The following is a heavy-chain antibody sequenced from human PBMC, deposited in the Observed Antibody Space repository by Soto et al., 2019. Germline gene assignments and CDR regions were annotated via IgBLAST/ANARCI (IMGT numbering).Heavy chain of an antibody. Sequence: QVQLVQSGAEVKKPGASVKVSCKASGYTFTSYYMHWVRQAPGQGLEWMGIINPSGGSTSYAQKXQARVTMTRDXXTXTXXMELSSLRSEDTAVYYCARDPPWDYSNYYYYGMDVWGQGTTVTVSS. J-gene: IGHJ6*02. D-gene: IGHD4-4*01. CDR3: ARDPPWDYSNYYYYGMDV. V-gene: IGHV1-46*01. CDR1: GYTFTSYY. CDR2: INPSGGST.